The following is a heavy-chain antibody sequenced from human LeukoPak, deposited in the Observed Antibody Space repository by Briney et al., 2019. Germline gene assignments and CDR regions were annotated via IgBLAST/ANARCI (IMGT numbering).Heavy chain of an antibody. CDR3: ARADGIVGATVWFDP. D-gene: IGHD1-26*01. J-gene: IGHJ5*02. V-gene: IGHV4-59*01. Sequence: PSETLSLTCTVSGGSISSYYWRWIRQPPGKGLEWIGYIYYSGSTNYNPFLKSRVTISVDTSKNQFSLKLSSVTAADTAVYYCARADGIVGATVWFDPWGQGTLVTVSS. CDR2: IYYSGST. CDR1: GGSISSYY.